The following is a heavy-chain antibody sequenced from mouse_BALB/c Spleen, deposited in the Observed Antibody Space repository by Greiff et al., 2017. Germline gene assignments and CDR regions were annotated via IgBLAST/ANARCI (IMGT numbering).Heavy chain of an antibody. Sequence: EVKLQQSGAELVKPGASVKLSCTASGFNIKDTYMHWVKQRPEQGLEWIGRIDPSNGNTKYDPKFQGKATITADTSSNTAYLQLSSLTSEDTAVYYCARSAYDAMDYWGQGTSVTVSS. CDR1: GFNIKDTY. V-gene: IGHV14-3*02. CDR2: IDPSNGNT. CDR3: ARSAYDAMDY. J-gene: IGHJ4*01.